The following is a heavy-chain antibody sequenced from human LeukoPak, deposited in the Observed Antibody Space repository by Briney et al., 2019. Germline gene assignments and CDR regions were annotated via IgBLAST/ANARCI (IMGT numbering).Heavy chain of an antibody. CDR2: IKEDGSEK. J-gene: IGHJ5*02. CDR1: GFTFSRFW. D-gene: IGHD2-21*01. Sequence: PGGSLSLSCAVSGFTFSRFWMSWVRQAPGKGLEWVATIKEDGSEKYYVDSVKGRFTISRDNAKSSLYLRMNSLRVEDTAVYCATRGGCYPRAFDHWGQGTLVTVSS. CDR3: ATRGGCYPRAFDH. V-gene: IGHV3-7*01.